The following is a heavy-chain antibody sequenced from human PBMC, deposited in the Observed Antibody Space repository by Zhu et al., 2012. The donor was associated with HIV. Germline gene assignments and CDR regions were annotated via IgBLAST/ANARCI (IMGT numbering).Heavy chain of an antibody. CDR3: TRQGLAGRSRKHFEN. CDR1: GDSFSGYF. J-gene: IGHJ1*01. CDR2: ESKWRY. V-gene: IGHV4-34*01. D-gene: IGHD3/OR15-3a*01. Sequence: QVQDQLWGARLLKPSETLSLTCGLDGDSFSGYFWSWVRQPPREGAGMDWGDESKWRYLLQSDAQESSHHIKWTCPNTDSPLKLTSVTAADTALYYCTRQGLAGRSRKHFENWGQGTQVIVS.